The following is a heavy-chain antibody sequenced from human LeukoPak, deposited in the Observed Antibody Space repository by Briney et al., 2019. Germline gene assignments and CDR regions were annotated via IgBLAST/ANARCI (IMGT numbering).Heavy chain of an antibody. Sequence: GGSLRLSCAASGFTFSTYCMSWVRQAPGKGLEWVANIKQDGSEKYYVDSVKGRFTISRDNAKNSLYLHMNSLRAEDTAVYYCAKDRSSRYDFWSGSFSHYYYYYMDVWGKGTTVTVSS. V-gene: IGHV3-7*03. CDR1: GFTFSTYC. J-gene: IGHJ6*03. D-gene: IGHD3-3*01. CDR3: AKDRSSRYDFWSGSFSHYYYYYMDV. CDR2: IKQDGSEK.